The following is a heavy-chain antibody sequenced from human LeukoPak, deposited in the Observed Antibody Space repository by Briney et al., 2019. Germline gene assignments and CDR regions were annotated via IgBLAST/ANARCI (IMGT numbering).Heavy chain of an antibody. V-gene: IGHV6-1*01. CDR3: ARDPSDDQGFDC. J-gene: IGHJ5*01. D-gene: IGHD3-3*01. Sequence: SQTLSLTCALSGDSVSSNTAAWYWIRQSPSRGLEWLGRTYYRSKWTYEYAESVRSRITINVDTSKNQFSLHLISVTPEDTAVYYCARDPSDDQGFDCWGQGTLVTASS. CDR2: TYYRSKWTY. CDR1: GDSVSSNTAA.